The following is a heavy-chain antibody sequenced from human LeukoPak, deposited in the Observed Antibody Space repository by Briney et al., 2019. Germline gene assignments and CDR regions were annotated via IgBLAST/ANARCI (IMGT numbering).Heavy chain of an antibody. Sequence: PSETLSLTCTVSGGSFSGGSYYWSWIRQPPGKGLEWIGYIYYSGSTNYNPSLKSRVTISVDTSKNQFSLKLSSVTAADTAVYYCARVNDFWSGPFDYWGQGTLVTVSS. J-gene: IGHJ4*02. CDR1: GGSFSGGSYY. V-gene: IGHV4-61*01. D-gene: IGHD3-3*01. CDR2: IYYSGST. CDR3: ARVNDFWSGPFDY.